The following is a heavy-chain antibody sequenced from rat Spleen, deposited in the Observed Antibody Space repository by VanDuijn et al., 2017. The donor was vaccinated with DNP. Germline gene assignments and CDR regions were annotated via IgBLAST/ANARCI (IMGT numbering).Heavy chain of an antibody. CDR2: IRYDGGSI. J-gene: IGHJ1*01. CDR1: GLIFSNYD. V-gene: IGHV5-22*01. CDR3: ARWSTSHWYFDF. Sequence: EVQLVESGGGLVQPGRSLKVSCAASGLIFSNYDMAWVRQAPAKGLEWVASIRYDGGSIYYGDSVKGRFTISRDNAKSTLYLQINSLRSEDMATYYCARWSTSHWYFDFWGPGTMVTVSS. D-gene: IGHD3-1*01.